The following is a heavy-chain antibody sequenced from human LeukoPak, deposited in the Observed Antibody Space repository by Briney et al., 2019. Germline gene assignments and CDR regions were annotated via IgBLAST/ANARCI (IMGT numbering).Heavy chain of an antibody. CDR2: ISAYHGIT. V-gene: IGHV1-18*01. CDR3: ARDLALYCSTTSCQDAFDI. CDR1: GYTFANYG. Sequence: ASVKVSCKASGYTFANYGFTWVRQAPGQGLEWMGWISAYHGITNYAQKLQGRVTMTTDTSTSTAYMELRSLRSDDTAVFYCARDLALYCSTTSCQDAFDIWGQGTMVTVSS. D-gene: IGHD2-2*01. J-gene: IGHJ3*02.